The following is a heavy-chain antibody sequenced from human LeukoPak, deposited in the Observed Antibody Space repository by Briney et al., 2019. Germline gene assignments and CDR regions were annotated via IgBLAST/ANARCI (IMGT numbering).Heavy chain of an antibody. D-gene: IGHD5-18*01. J-gene: IGHJ3*02. CDR3: ARAYSYGKKSQFDI. CDR1: GFTFSSYS. CDR2: ISSSSTI. Sequence: GGSLRLSCAASGFTFSSYSMNWVRQAPGKGLEWVSYISSSSTIYYADSVKGRFTISRDNAKNSLYLQMNSLRAEDTAVYYCARAYSYGKKSQFDIWGQGTMVTVSS. V-gene: IGHV3-48*04.